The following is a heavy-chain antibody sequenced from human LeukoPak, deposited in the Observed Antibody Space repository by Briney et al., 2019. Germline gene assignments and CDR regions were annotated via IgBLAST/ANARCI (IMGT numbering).Heavy chain of an antibody. Sequence: SQTLSLTCTVSGGSISSGGYYWSWIRQHPGKGLGWIGYIYYSGSTYYNPSLKSRVTISVDTSKNQFSLKLSSVTAADTAVYYCARDSRVAVFGGPGMDVWGQGTTVTVSS. CDR1: GGSISSGGYY. CDR2: IYYSGST. D-gene: IGHD3-3*01. V-gene: IGHV4-31*03. J-gene: IGHJ6*02. CDR3: ARDSRVAVFGGPGMDV.